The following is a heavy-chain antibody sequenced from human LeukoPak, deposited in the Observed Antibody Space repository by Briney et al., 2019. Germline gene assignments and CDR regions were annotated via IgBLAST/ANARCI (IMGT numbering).Heavy chain of an antibody. J-gene: IGHJ4*02. D-gene: IGHD6-19*01. V-gene: IGHV1-18*01. CDR1: GYTFTSYG. Sequence: GASVKVSCKASGYTFTSYGISWVRQAPGQGLEWMGWISAYNGNTTYAQKLQGRVTMTTDTSTSTAYMELRSLRSDDTAVYYCAKSRAVAGTFDYWGQGTLVTVSS. CDR2: ISAYNGNT. CDR3: AKSRAVAGTFDY.